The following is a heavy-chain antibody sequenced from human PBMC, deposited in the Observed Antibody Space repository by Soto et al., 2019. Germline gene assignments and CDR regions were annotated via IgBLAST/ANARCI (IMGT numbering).Heavy chain of an antibody. CDR1: GGSFSGYY. CDR2: INHSGST. D-gene: IGHD3-16*01. J-gene: IGHJ6*02. Sequence: SETLSLTCAVYGGSFSGYYWSWIRQPPGKGLEWIGEINHSGSTNCNPSLKSRVTISVDTSKNQFSLKLSSVTAADTAVYYCARFKARYYYYGMDVWGQGTTVTVSS. CDR3: ARFKARYYYYGMDV. V-gene: IGHV4-34*01.